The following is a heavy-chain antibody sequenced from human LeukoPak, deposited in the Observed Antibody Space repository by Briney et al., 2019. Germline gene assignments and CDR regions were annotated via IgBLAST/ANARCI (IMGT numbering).Heavy chain of an antibody. J-gene: IGHJ4*02. CDR2: IWYDGSNK. V-gene: IGHV3-33*01. CDR1: GFTFKTYG. D-gene: IGHD2-21*02. CDR3: ARDRGTNIVTAGLRPGYIDC. Sequence: GSLRLSCAAAGFTFKTYGMHWLRQAPGKGPEWVALIWYDGSNKYYADSVKGRFTISRDNSRDTPFLQMNSLRVEDSAVYYCARDRGTNIVTAGLRPGYIDCWGQGTLVTVSS.